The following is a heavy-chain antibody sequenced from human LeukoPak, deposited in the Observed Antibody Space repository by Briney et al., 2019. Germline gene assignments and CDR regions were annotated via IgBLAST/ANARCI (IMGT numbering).Heavy chain of an antibody. V-gene: IGHV4-30-4*01. Sequence: SQTLSLTCTVSGGSISSGDYYWRSIRQPPGKVLERIGYIYYSGSTYYNPSLKSRVTISLDTSKSQFSLRLSSVTAADTAVYYCASHHDYSNYGYFDLWGRGTLVTVSS. CDR3: ASHHDYSNYGYFDL. CDR2: IYYSGST. J-gene: IGHJ2*01. D-gene: IGHD4-11*01. CDR1: GGSISSGDYY.